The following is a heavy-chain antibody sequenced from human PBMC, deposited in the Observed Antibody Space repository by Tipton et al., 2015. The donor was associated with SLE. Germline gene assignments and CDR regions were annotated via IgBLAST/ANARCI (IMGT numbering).Heavy chain of an antibody. CDR2: TYYRSKWSN. Sequence: GLVKPSQTLSITCGISGDSVSSNNIGWNWIRQSPSRGLEWLGRTYYRSKWSNDYAESVKSRITINPDTSKNQFSLQLNSATPEDTAIYYCARSIQLGRGFDYWGQGTLVTVSS. J-gene: IGHJ4*02. CDR1: GDSVSSNNIG. D-gene: IGHD7-27*01. V-gene: IGHV6-1*01. CDR3: ARSIQLGRGFDY.